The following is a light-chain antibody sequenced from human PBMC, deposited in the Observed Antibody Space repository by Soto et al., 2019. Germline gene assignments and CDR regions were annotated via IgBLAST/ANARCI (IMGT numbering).Light chain of an antibody. V-gene: IGKV1-12*02. CDR1: RVISNS. CDR3: QQAYIFPFS. Sequence: DVQMTQSPSSVSAALGDRVTLTCLASRVISNSLAWYQHKPGKAPRLLIYAAFNLQGGVPSRFSGSGSGTNFFITISSLQPDDFATYYCQQAYIFPFSFGGGTKVAIK. CDR2: AAF. J-gene: IGKJ4*01.